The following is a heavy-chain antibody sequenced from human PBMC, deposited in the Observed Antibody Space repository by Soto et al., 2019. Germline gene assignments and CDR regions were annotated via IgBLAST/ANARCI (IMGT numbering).Heavy chain of an antibody. CDR2: ISYDGSNK. Sequence: SLRLSCAASGFTFSSYAMHWVRQAPGKGLEWVAVISYDGSNKYYADSVKGRFTISRDNSKNTLYLQMNSLRAEDTAVYYCARGRPGRPYCSGGSCYSGWFDPWGQGTLVTVSS. CDR3: ARGRPGRPYCSGGSCYSGWFDP. D-gene: IGHD2-15*01. J-gene: IGHJ5*02. V-gene: IGHV3-30-3*01. CDR1: GFTFSSYA.